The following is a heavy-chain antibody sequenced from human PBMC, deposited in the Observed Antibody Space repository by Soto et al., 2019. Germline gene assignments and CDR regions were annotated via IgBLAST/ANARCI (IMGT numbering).Heavy chain of an antibody. Sequence: QVVLQESGPGVVKPSDTLSLTCNVSGASLSRYYWSWIRQPPGKGLEWIGRIYATGDTDYNPSLKSRISMSVDMSKKQFFLTLRSVTAADTAIYYCVRDGTKNLRDRFEPWGRGFLVTVSS. V-gene: IGHV4-4*07. J-gene: IGHJ5*02. CDR1: GASLSRYY. CDR2: IYATGDT. D-gene: IGHD1-26*01. CDR3: VRDGTKNLRDRFEP.